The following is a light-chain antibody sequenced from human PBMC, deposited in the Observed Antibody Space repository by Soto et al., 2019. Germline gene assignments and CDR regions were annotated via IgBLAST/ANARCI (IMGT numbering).Light chain of an antibody. CDR3: QQYYSYST. CDR1: QNIHTN. J-gene: IGKJ1*01. V-gene: IGKV3-15*01. Sequence: EIVMTQSPATLSVSPGERATLSCRAGQNIHTNLAWYQQKPGQAPRLLFYGASTGATGLPARFSGSGSGTEFALTISSLQPDDFATYYCQQYYSYSTFGQGTKVDIK. CDR2: GAS.